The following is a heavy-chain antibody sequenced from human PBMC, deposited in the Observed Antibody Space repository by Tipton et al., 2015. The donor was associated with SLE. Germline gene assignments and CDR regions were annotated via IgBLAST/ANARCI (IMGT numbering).Heavy chain of an antibody. Sequence: TLSLTCTVSGGSIDTENFYWGWIRQPPGKGLEWIGSIYYGESTNYNPSLKSRVTISVDTSKNQFSLKLSSVTAADTAVYYCAREEGQWDAYDIWGQGTMVTVSS. J-gene: IGHJ3*02. CDR1: GGSIDTENFY. CDR3: AREEGQWDAYDI. CDR2: IYYGEST. V-gene: IGHV4-39*07. D-gene: IGHD6-19*01.